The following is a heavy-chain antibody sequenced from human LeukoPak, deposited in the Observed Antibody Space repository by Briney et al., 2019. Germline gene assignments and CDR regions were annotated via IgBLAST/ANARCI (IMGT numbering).Heavy chain of an antibody. D-gene: IGHD5-12*01. CDR2: AYNNGET. V-gene: IGHV4-59*01. Sequence: PSETLSLTCTVSGDSINNYYWSWIRQPPGKRLEYIACAYNNGETNYNPSLKSRVAISVDTSKNHLSLNLSSVTAADTATYYCAGTTRWLAFDYWGKGILVTVSS. J-gene: IGHJ4*02. CDR1: GDSINNYY. CDR3: AGTTRWLAFDY.